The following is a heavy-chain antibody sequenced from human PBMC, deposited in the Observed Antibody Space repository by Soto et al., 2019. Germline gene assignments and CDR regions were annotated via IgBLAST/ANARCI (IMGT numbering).Heavy chain of an antibody. J-gene: IGHJ4*02. CDR1: GDXVSSHSVV. Sequence: QXLSLTWAISGDXVSSHSVVCNWIRQSPSRGLEWLGSTYYRSKWYNDYAVSAKSRITINPDTSTKQFSLQLNTVTPEDTAVYYCARGKGWGEDYFHYWGQGTLGTVSS. CDR3: ARGKGWGEDYFHY. V-gene: IGHV6-1*01. CDR2: TYYRSKWYN. D-gene: IGHD7-27*01.